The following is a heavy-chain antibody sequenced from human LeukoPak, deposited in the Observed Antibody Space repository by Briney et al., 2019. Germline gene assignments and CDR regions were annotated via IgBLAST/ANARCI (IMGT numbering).Heavy chain of an antibody. Sequence: PGGSLRLACAASGFTFSSHSMNWVRQAPGKGLEWVSSISSSRSYIYYADSVKGRFTISRDNAKNSLYLQMNNLRAEDTAVYYCARDAFDIWGQGTMVTVSS. CDR1: GFTFSSHS. V-gene: IGHV3-21*01. J-gene: IGHJ3*02. CDR3: ARDAFDI. CDR2: ISSSRSYI.